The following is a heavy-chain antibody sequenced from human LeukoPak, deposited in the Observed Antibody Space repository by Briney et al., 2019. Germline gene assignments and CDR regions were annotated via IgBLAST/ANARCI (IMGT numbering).Heavy chain of an antibody. D-gene: IGHD5-18*01. CDR2: IWYDGSNK. CDR3: AKDQFSGGYSYGLFDY. V-gene: IGHV3-33*06. CDR1: GFTFSSYG. Sequence: PGESLRLSCAAAGFTFSSYGMHWVRQAPGKGLEWVAVIWYDGSNKYYADSVKGRFTISRDNSKNTLYLQMNSLRAEDTAVYYRAKDQFSGGYSYGLFDYWGQGTLVTVSS. J-gene: IGHJ4*02.